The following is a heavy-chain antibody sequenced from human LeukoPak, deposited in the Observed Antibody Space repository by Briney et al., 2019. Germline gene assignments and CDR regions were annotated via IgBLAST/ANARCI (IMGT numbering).Heavy chain of an antibody. J-gene: IGHJ5*02. V-gene: IGHV4-34*01. CDR2: INHSGST. CDR1: GGSFSGYY. Sequence: SETLSLTCAVYGGSFSGYYWSWIRQPPGKGLEWIGEINHSGSTNYNPSLRSRVIISVDTSRNQFSLRFSSVTAADTAVYYCARDGHYCPNGICYENCFDPWGQGTLVTVSS. CDR3: ARDGHYCPNGICYENCFDP. D-gene: IGHD2-8*01.